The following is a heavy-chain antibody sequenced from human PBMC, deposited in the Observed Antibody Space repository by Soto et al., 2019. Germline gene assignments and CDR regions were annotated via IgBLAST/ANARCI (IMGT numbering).Heavy chain of an antibody. V-gene: IGHV3-23*01. CDR1: GFTFRTYT. CDR3: AKDRQPDDFWPFDH. CDR2: ILGGAGRT. D-gene: IGHD3-3*01. J-gene: IGHJ4*02. Sequence: GGSLRLSCAASGFTFRTYTMSWVRQAPGKGLEWVSSILGGAGRTYYADSVKGRFTISRDNSENTVYLQLNSLRDEDTATYYCAKDRQPDDFWPFDHWGLGTLVTVSS.